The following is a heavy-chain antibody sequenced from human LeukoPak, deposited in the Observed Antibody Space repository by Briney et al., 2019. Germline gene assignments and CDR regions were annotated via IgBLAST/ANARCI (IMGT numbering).Heavy chain of an antibody. Sequence: GGSLRLSCAASGFTFTNYAMTWVRQSPGKGLEWVSTVGGVSGNTYYADSVKGRFTISRDQSKNTLYLQINSLRAEDTAVYYCAKAADDFDIWGQGTMVTVSS. V-gene: IGHV3-23*01. CDR3: AKAADDFDI. J-gene: IGHJ3*02. CDR1: GFTFTNYA. CDR2: VGGVSGNT.